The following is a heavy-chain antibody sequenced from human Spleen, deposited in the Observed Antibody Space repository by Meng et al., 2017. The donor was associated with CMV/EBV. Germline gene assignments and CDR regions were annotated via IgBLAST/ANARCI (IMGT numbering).Heavy chain of an antibody. CDR3: ARAAFLKNYFDY. D-gene: IGHD6-25*01. Sequence: LSLTCAAPGFMFSDYYMSWIRQAPGKGLEWVSYISGTGSTIYYADSVKGRFVISRDNARNSLSLQMNSLRAEDTAVYYCARAAFLKNYFDYWGRGTRVTVSS. CDR1: GFMFSDYY. J-gene: IGHJ4*02. V-gene: IGHV3-11*04. CDR2: ISGTGSTI.